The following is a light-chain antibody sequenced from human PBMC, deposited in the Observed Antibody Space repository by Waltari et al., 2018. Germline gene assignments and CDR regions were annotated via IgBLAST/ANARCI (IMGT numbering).Light chain of an antibody. CDR1: KSVGTW. CDR3: QQYSSFST. CDR2: MAS. Sequence: DIQMTQSPSTLSASVGYRVTISCRASKSVGTWLAWYQQKPGKAPKLLIYMASSLESGVPSRFGGSGSGREFTLTISCLQPDDFATYSCQQYSSFSTFGQGTKVDI. J-gene: IGKJ2*01. V-gene: IGKV1-5*03.